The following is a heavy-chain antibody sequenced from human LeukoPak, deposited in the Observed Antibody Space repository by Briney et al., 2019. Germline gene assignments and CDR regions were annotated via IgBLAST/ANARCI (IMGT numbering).Heavy chain of an antibody. CDR1: GGTFSSYA. J-gene: IGHJ5*02. V-gene: IGHV1-69*05. D-gene: IGHD7-27*01. CDR2: IIPIFGTA. Sequence: ASVKVSCKASGGTFSSYAISWVRQAPGQGLEWMGGIIPIFGTANYAQKFQGRVTITTDESTSTAYMELSSLRSEDTAVYYCARINWERGHWFDPWGQGTLVTVSS. CDR3: ARINWERGHWFDP.